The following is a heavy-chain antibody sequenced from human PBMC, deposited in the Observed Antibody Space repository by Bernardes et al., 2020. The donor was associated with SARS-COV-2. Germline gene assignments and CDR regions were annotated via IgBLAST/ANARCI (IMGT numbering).Heavy chain of an antibody. CDR1: GFTVRSNY. CDR2: IYSGGST. J-gene: IGHJ4*02. Sequence: VGSLSRSCAASGFTVRSNYMSWVRQAPGQGLEWVSVIYSGGSTYYADSVKGRFTISRDNSKNTLYLQMNSLRAEDTAVYYCARVIGSTSCYIDYWGQGTLVTVSS. D-gene: IGHD2-2*01. CDR3: ARVIGSTSCYIDY. V-gene: IGHV3-66*02.